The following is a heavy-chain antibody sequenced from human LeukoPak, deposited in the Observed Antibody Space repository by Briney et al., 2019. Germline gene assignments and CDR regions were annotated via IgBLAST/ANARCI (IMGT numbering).Heavy chain of an antibody. V-gene: IGHV4-59*01. J-gene: IGHJ4*02. CDR3: ARVSGYDWESFYDY. CDR2: IYYSGST. D-gene: IGHD5-12*01. Sequence: SETLSLTCDVYGGSFNSYYWSWIRQPPGKGLEWIGYIYYSGSTNYNPSLKSRVTISVDTSKNQFSLKLSSVTAADTAVYYCARVSGYDWESFYDYWGQGTLVTVSS. CDR1: GGSFNSYY.